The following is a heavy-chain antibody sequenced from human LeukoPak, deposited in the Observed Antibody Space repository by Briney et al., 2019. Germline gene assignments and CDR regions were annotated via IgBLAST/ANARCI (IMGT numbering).Heavy chain of an antibody. Sequence: GGSLRLSCAASGFTFSSYWMHWVRQAPGKGPQWDSRINSYGSTTNYADSVKGRFTISRDNAKNKLYLQMNSLRAEDTAVYYCARGTLEHCSGASCYPLDSWGQGTLVTVSS. CDR2: INSYGSTT. CDR1: GFTFSSYW. CDR3: ARGTLEHCSGASCYPLDS. J-gene: IGHJ5*01. V-gene: IGHV3-74*01. D-gene: IGHD2-15*01.